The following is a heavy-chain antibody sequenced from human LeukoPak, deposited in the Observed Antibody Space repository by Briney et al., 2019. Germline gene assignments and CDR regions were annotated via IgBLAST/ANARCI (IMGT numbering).Heavy chain of an antibody. CDR2: IKSDGGT. CDR1: GFTFSTYW. Sequence: GGSLRLSCAASGFTFSTYWMHWVRQAPGKGLVWVSRIKSDGGTNYADSVKGRFTISRDNAKKTVSLQMNSLRPEDTGVYYCARDTYDSSGYYYGPFDYWGQGTLVTVSS. J-gene: IGHJ4*02. CDR3: ARDTYDSSGYYYGPFDY. D-gene: IGHD3-22*01. V-gene: IGHV3-74*01.